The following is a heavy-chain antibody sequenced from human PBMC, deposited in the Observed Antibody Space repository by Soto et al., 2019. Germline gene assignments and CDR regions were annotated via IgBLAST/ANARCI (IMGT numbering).Heavy chain of an antibody. CDR1: GFSLSTSGVG. CDR2: IYWDDDK. V-gene: IGHV2-5*02. CDR3: AYLPCSGGSCYWFSFSGMDV. D-gene: IGHD2-15*01. Sequence: QITLKESGPTLVKPTQTLTLTCTVSGFSLSTSGVGVAGIRQPPGKALEWLALIYWDDDKRYRPSLESRLTITKDTSKNQVVLTMTNMDAVDTATYYCAYLPCSGGSCYWFSFSGMDVWGQGTTVTVSS. J-gene: IGHJ6*02.